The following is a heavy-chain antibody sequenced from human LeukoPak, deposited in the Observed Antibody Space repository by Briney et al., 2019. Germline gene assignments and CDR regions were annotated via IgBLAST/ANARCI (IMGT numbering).Heavy chain of an antibody. V-gene: IGHV3-23*01. CDR1: GFTFNTYA. D-gene: IGHD3-22*01. CDR3: ASQDSSGYYGYFQH. CDR2: ISGSGGST. Sequence: PGGSLRLSCAASGFTFNTYAMSWVRQAPGKGLEWVSSISGSGGSTYYADSVKGRLTISRDNSNNTLYLQMNSLRAEDTAVYYCASQDSSGYYGYFQHWGQGTLVTVSS. J-gene: IGHJ1*01.